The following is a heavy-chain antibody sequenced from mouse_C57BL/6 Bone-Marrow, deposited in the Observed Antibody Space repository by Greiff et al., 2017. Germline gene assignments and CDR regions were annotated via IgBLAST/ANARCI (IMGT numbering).Heavy chain of an antibody. V-gene: IGHV1-64*01. CDR1: GYTFTSYW. CDR2: IHPNSGST. CDR3: ARRSNYCYYAMDY. J-gene: IGHJ4*01. D-gene: IGHD2-5*01. Sequence: VQLQQPGAELVKPGASVKLSCKASGYTFTSYWMHWVKQRPGQGLEWIGMIHPNSGSTNYNEKFKSKATLTVDKSSSTAYMQLSSLTSEDSAVYYCARRSNYCYYAMDYWGQGTSVTVSS.